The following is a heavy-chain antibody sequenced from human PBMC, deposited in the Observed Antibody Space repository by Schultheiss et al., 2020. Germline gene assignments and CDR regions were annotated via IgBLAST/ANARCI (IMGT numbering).Heavy chain of an antibody. CDR3: AKDEDYGDSYDFDY. CDR1: GLTFDDYT. V-gene: IGHV3-66*01. J-gene: IGHJ4*03. Sequence: GGSLRLSCAASGLTFDDYTMHWVRQAPGKGLEWVSDIYNGGSKHYADSVKGRFAISRDISKNTLSLQMNSLSAEDTAVYYCAKDEDYGDSYDFDYWGQGTMVTVSS. CDR2: IYNGGSK. D-gene: IGHD4-17*01.